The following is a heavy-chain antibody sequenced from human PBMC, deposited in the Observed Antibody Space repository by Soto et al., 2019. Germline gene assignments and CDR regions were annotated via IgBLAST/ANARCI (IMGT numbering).Heavy chain of an antibody. V-gene: IGHV1-3*01. CDR3: ASASQTGSLLGRRDYYYYYGMDV. D-gene: IGHD3-10*01. Sequence: ASVKVSCKASGYTFTSYAMHWVRQAPGQRLEWMGWINAGNGNTKYSQKFKGRVTITRDTSASTAYMVLSSLRSEDTAVYYCASASQTGSLLGRRDYYYYYGMDVWGQGTTVNVSS. CDR1: GYTFTSYA. CDR2: INAGNGNT. J-gene: IGHJ6*02.